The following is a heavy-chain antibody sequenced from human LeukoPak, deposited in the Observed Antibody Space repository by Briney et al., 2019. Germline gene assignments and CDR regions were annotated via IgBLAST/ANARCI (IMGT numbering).Heavy chain of an antibody. CDR2: IYHSGST. Sequence: PSQTLSLTCAVSGGSISSGGYSWSWIRQPPGKGLEWIGYIYHSGSTYYNPSLKSRVTISVDRSKNQFSLKLSSVTAADTAVYYCARDADYAGAFDIWGQGTMVTVSS. D-gene: IGHD4-17*01. CDR1: GGSISSGGYS. V-gene: IGHV4-30-2*01. J-gene: IGHJ3*02. CDR3: ARDADYAGAFDI.